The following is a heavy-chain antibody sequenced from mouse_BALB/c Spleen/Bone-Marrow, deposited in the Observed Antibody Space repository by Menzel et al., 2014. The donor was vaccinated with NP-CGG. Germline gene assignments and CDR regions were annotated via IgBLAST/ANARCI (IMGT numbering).Heavy chain of an antibody. J-gene: IGHJ2*01. CDR2: IWAGGST. CDR1: GFSLTSFG. Sequence: VKLVESGPDLVAPSQSLSITCTVSGFSLTSFGIHWVRQPPGKGLEWLGVIWAGGSTNYNSALMSRLSISKDNSESQVFLKMNSLQTDDTAMYYCARSYYGYDRGYYFDYWGQGTTLTVSS. D-gene: IGHD2-2*01. V-gene: IGHV2-9*02. CDR3: ARSYYGYDRGYYFDY.